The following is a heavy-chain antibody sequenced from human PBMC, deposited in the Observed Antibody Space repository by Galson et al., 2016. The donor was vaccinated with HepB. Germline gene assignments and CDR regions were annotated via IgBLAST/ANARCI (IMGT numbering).Heavy chain of an antibody. J-gene: IGHJ6*03. Sequence: SLRLSCAASGFTFSNYAMSWVRQAPGKGLEWVSSISGSGSNTYYADSVKGRFTISRDNSKNTLYLHLNSLRAEDTAVYYCAKSPINKNYFYMDLWGTGTTVIVSS. CDR1: GFTFSNYA. V-gene: IGHV3-23*01. CDR2: ISGSGSNT. CDR3: AKSPINKNYFYMDL. D-gene: IGHD1/OR15-1a*01.